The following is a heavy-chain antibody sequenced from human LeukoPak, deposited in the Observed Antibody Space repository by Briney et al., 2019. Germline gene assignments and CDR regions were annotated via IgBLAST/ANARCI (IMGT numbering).Heavy chain of an antibody. CDR2: INPNSGGT. CDR1: GYTFTGYY. V-gene: IGHV1-2*02. D-gene: IGHD1-1*01. Sequence: SVKVSCKASGYTFTGYYMHWVRQAPGQGLEWMGWINPNSGGTNYAQKFQGRVTMTRDTSISTAYMELSRLRSDDTAVYYCARGRTDRGRYYYYYMDVWGKGTTVTVSS. J-gene: IGHJ6*03. CDR3: ARGRTDRGRYYYYYMDV.